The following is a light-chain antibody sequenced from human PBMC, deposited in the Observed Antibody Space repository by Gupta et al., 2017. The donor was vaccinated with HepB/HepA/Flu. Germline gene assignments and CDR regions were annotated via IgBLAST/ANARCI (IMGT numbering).Light chain of an antibody. CDR2: GAS. CDR1: QSVSSNY. J-gene: IGKJ4*01. CDR3: QHYSSLPLT. Sequence: EIVLTQSPDTLSLSPGERATLSCRASQSVSSNYLAWYQQRPGQAPRLLIYGASSRATGIPDRFSGSGSGTDFTLTISRLEPEDFAVYYCQHYSSLPLTFGGGTKVKIK. V-gene: IGKV3-20*01.